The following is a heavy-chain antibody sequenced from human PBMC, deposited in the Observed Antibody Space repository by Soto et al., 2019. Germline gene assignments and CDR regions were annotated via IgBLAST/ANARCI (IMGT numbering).Heavy chain of an antibody. CDR1: GFTFRSYG. D-gene: IGHD6-19*01. J-gene: IGHJ6*02. CDR3: AKDEDVAGTPSAGLYYYGMDV. Sequence: GGSLRLSCAASGFTFRSYGIHWVRQAPGKGLEWVAVISSDGSATYYGDSVKGRFTISRDNSKNTLYLQMNSLRGEDTAIYYCAKDEDVAGTPSAGLYYYGMDVWGPGTTVTVSS. CDR2: ISSDGSAT. V-gene: IGHV3-30*18.